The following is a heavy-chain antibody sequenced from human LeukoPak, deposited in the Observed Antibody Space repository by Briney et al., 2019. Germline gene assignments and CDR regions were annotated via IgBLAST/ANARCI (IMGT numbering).Heavy chain of an antibody. CDR2: ISYDGSNK. J-gene: IGHJ3*02. CDR1: GFTFSSYA. V-gene: IGHV3-30*04. CDR3: AREGGTMIVVVTYAFDI. D-gene: IGHD3-22*01. Sequence: GGSLRLSCAASGFTFSSYAMHWVRQAPGKGLEWVAVISYDGSNKYYADSVKGRFTISRDNSKNTLYLQMNSLRAEDTAVYYCAREGGTMIVVVTYAFDIWGQGTMVTVSS.